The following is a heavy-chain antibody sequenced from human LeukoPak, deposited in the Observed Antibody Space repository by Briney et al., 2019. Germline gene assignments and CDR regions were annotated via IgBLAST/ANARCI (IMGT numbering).Heavy chain of an antibody. J-gene: IGHJ4*02. Sequence: PGRSLRLSCAASGFTFSSYGMHWVRQAPGKGLEWAAVISYDGSNKYYADSVKGRFTISRDNSKNTLYLQMNSLRAEDTAVYYCAKGMQEYYFDYWGQGTLVTVSS. CDR3: AKGMQEYYFDY. V-gene: IGHV3-30*18. D-gene: IGHD3-10*01. CDR1: GFTFSSYG. CDR2: ISYDGSNK.